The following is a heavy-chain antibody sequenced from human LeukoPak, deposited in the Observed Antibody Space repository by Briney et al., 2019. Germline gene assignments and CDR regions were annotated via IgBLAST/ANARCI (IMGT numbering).Heavy chain of an antibody. V-gene: IGHV4-59*01. Sequence: PSETLSLTRTGSGGSISSYYWSWIRQPPGKGLEWIGYIYYSGSTNYNPSLKSRVTISVDTSKNQFSLKLSSVTAADTAVYYCARGIAVAGHNYYYYYGMDFWGQGTTVTVSS. CDR1: GGSISSYY. CDR3: ARGIAVAGHNYYYYYGMDF. CDR2: IYYSGST. D-gene: IGHD6-19*01. J-gene: IGHJ6*02.